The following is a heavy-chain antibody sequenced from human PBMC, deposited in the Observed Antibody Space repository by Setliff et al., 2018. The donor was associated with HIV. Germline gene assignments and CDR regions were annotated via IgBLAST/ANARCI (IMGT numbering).Heavy chain of an antibody. J-gene: IGHJ4*02. V-gene: IGHV3-66*02. CDR2: IYSDGST. CDR1: GFTVSSHY. D-gene: IGHD2-21*01. Sequence: PGGSLRLSCAASGFTVSSHYMSWVRQAPGKGLEWVSTIYSDGSTYHADSMKGRFTLSRDTSKNTLSLQMNSLRAEEKVVYYCATSPSCSGDCSLDYWGQGTLVTVSS. CDR3: ATSPSCSGDCSLDY.